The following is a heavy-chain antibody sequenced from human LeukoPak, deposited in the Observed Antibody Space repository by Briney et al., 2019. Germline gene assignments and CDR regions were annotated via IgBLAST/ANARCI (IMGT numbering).Heavy chain of an antibody. Sequence: GASVTVSCKVSGYTLTELSMHWVRQAPGKGLEWMGGFDPEDGETIYAQKFQGRVTMTTDTSTSTAYMELRSLRSDDTAVYYCARDVWGSSWSNYYYGMDVWGQGTTVTVSS. CDR1: GYTLTELS. D-gene: IGHD6-13*01. CDR2: FDPEDGET. CDR3: ARDVWGSSWSNYYYGMDV. V-gene: IGHV1-24*01. J-gene: IGHJ6*02.